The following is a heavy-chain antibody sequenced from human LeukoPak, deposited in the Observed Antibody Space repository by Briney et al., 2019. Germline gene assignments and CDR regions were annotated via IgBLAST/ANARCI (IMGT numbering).Heavy chain of an antibody. CDR3: ARDGEVVVAATGTFDY. V-gene: IGHV4-34*01. D-gene: IGHD2-15*01. CDR2: INHSGST. Sequence: SETLSHTCAVYGGSFSGYYWSWIRQPPGKGLEWIGEINHSGSTNYNPSLKSRVTISVDTSKNQFSLKLSSVTAADTAVYYRARDGEVVVAATGTFDYWGQGTLVTVSS. CDR1: GGSFSGYY. J-gene: IGHJ4*02.